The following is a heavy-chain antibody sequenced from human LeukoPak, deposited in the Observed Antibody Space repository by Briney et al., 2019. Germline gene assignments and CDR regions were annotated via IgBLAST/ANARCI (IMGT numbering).Heavy chain of an antibody. CDR1: GGSISSGDYY. V-gene: IGHV4-30-4*01. D-gene: IGHD6-13*01. CDR3: ARVDAAAGTFDY. Sequence: SQTLSLTCTVSGGSISSGDYYWSWIRQPPGKGLEWIGYIYYSGSTYYNPSLKSRVTISVDTSKNQFSLKLSSMTAADTAVYYCARVDAAAGTFDYWGQGTLVTVSS. J-gene: IGHJ4*02. CDR2: IYYSGST.